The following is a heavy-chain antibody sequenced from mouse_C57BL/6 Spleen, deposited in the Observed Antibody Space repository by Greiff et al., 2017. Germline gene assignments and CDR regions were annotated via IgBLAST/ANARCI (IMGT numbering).Heavy chain of an antibody. D-gene: IGHD4-1*01. CDR2: IDPSDSYT. CDR1: GYTFTSYW. J-gene: IGHJ2*01. Sequence: QVQLKQPGAELVKPGASVKLSCKASGYTFTSYWMQWVKQRPGQGLEWIGEIDPSDSYTNYNQKFKGKATLTVDTSSSTAYMQLSSLTSEDSAVYYCARWGTGLGRYYFDYWGQGTTLTVSS. CDR3: ARWGTGLGRYYFDY. V-gene: IGHV1-50*01.